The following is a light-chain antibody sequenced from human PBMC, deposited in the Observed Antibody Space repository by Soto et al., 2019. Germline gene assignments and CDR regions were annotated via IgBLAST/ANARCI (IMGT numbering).Light chain of an antibody. CDR1: QSISSW. CDR2: KAS. V-gene: IGKV1-5*03. CDR3: QQYSTSYRT. Sequence: DMQMTQSPSTLSASVGDRVTITCRASQSISSWLAWYQQKPGKAPKLLIYKASGLESGVPSRFSGSGSWTEFTLTISSLQPDDFATYYCQQYSTSYRTFGQGTRVEIK. J-gene: IGKJ1*01.